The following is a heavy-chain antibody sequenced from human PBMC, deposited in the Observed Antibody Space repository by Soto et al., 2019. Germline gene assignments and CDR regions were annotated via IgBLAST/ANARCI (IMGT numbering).Heavy chain of an antibody. CDR2: ISSSGNNT. D-gene: IGHD2-21*01. V-gene: IGHV3-64D*06. J-gene: IGHJ4*02. Sequence: GSLRLACSASGCVFSAYALHWVRQAPGKGLEYVSAISSSGNNTYYADSVKGRFIISRDNSKNTLSLQMSSLRTEDTAVYYCVTDVVEVPTTRGDYWGRGTLVTVSS. CDR1: GCVFSAYA. CDR3: VTDVVEVPTTRGDY.